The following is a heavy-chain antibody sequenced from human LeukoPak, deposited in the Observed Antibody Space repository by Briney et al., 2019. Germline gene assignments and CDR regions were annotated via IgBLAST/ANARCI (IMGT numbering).Heavy chain of an antibody. V-gene: IGHV4-59*01. CDR1: EGSISSYY. CDR3: ARRKTSDYYGIDV. CDR2: ISYSGST. J-gene: IGHJ6*02. Sequence: SETLSLTCTVSEGSISSYYWSWIRQPPEKGLEWIGYISYSGSTNYNPSLKSRITISVDTSKNQFSLRLSSVTAADTAVYYCARRKTSDYYGIDVWGQGTTVTVSS.